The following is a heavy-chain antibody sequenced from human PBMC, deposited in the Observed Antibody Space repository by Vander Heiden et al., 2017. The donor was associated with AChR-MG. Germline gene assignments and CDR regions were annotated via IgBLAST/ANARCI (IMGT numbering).Heavy chain of an antibody. V-gene: IGHV1-69*01. CDR1: GGTFSSYA. CDR3: AHGLANNWFDP. Sequence: QVQLVPSGAAVTKPGSSVKVSCQASGGTFSSYAISWVRQAPGQGLEWMGGIIPIFGTANYAQKFQGRVTITADESTSTAYMELSSLRSEDTAVYYCAHGLANNWFDPWGQGTLVTVSS. D-gene: IGHD2-8*01. J-gene: IGHJ5*02. CDR2: IIPIFGTA.